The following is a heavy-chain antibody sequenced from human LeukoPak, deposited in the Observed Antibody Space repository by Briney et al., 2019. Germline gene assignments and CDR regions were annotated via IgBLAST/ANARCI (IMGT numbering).Heavy chain of an antibody. CDR1: GFSFTNAW. J-gene: IGHJ4*02. Sequence: GGSLRLSCAASGFSFTNAWMSWVRQAPGKGLEWVGRIKSKSHGGTTDYAAPVKGRFTILRDDSKNTLYLQMNSLKTEDTAVYYCTTNQYMAVIDYWGQGTLVTVSS. CDR3: TTNQYMAVIDY. CDR2: IKSKSHGGTT. V-gene: IGHV3-15*01. D-gene: IGHD2/OR15-2a*01.